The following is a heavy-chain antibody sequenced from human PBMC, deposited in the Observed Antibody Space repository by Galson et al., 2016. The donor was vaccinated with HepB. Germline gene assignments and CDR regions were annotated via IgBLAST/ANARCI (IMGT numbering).Heavy chain of an antibody. D-gene: IGHD6-13*01. CDR1: GYTFTSYT. Sequence: SCKASGYTFTSYTLYWVRQAPGQRLEWMGWIIPGTGSTKYSQKFQDRVTITRDTSATTAYMELISLKSEDTAVYYCARGGRAAAASFTYSGMDVWGQGTTVTVSS. CDR3: ARGGRAAAASFTYSGMDV. V-gene: IGHV1-3*01. CDR2: IIPGTGST. J-gene: IGHJ6*02.